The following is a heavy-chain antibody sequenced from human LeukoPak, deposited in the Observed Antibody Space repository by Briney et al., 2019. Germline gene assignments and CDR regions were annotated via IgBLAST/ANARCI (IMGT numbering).Heavy chain of an antibody. V-gene: IGHV7-4-1*02. CDR2: INPNTGNP. CDR3: AKEGSGSSLEY. J-gene: IGHJ4*02. D-gene: IGHD6-6*01. Sequence: GASVKVSCKASGYTFTSYGVSWVRQAPGQGLEWMGWINPNTGNPTYAQGYAGRFVFSLDTSVSTTYLQISSLKAEDTAMYYCAKEGSGSSLEYWGQGTLVTVSS. CDR1: GYTFTSYG.